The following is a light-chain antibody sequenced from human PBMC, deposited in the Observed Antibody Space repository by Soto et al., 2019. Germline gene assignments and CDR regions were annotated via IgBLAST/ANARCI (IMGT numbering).Light chain of an antibody. CDR3: QQYGISPPIT. Sequence: EIVLTQSPGTLSLSPGERATLSCRASQSVSSSYLAWYQQKPGQAPRLLIYGASSRATGIPDRFSGSGSVTDFTLTISRLEPEDFAVYYCQQYGISPPITFGQGTRLEIK. CDR1: QSVSSSY. CDR2: GAS. J-gene: IGKJ5*01. V-gene: IGKV3-20*01.